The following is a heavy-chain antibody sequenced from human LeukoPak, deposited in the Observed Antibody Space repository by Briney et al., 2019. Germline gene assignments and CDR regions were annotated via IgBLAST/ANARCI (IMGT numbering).Heavy chain of an antibody. D-gene: IGHD3-10*01. J-gene: IGHJ4*02. Sequence: GGSLRLSCAASGFTFSRYGMHWVRQAPGKGLDWLGFMSNEGSVKYYADSVKGRFTISRDISKYTLYLQMNSLKIEDTAVYCCAREGPSVRGGSYDYWGQGTLVTVSS. CDR1: GFTFSRYG. V-gene: IGHV3-30-3*01. CDR3: AREGPSVRGGSYDY. CDR2: MSNEGSVK.